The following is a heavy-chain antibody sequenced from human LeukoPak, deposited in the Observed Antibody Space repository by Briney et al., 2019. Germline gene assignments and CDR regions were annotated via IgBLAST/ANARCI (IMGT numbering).Heavy chain of an antibody. Sequence: PSGTLSLTCTVSGGSISSYDWSWVRQPPGKGLEWVGYIYYSGSTNYNPSLKSRVTISVDTSKNQFSLKLSSVTAADTAVYYCARVIAYYYGMDVWGQGTTVTVSS. CDR1: GGSISSYD. CDR3: ARVIAYYYGMDV. J-gene: IGHJ6*02. V-gene: IGHV4-59*01. D-gene: IGHD2-15*01. CDR2: IYYSGST.